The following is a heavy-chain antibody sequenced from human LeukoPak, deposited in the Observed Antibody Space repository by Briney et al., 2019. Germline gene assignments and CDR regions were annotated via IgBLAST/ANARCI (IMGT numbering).Heavy chain of an antibody. CDR2: INPNSGGT. J-gene: IGHJ4*02. CDR3: AGTTGTKGFDL. CDR1: GYTFTGHY. Sequence: GASVKVSCKASGYTFTGHYMHWVRQAPGQGLEWMGWINPNSGGTSYAQRFQGRVTMTRDTSINTAYMEVSWLRSEDTAVYYCAGTTGTKGFDLCGQGTLVTVSS. D-gene: IGHD1-1*01. V-gene: IGHV1-2*02.